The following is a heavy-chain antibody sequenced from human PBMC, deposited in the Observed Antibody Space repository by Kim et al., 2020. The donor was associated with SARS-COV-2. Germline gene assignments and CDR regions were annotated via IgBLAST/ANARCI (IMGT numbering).Heavy chain of an antibody. CDR2: ISYDGSNK. J-gene: IGHJ3*01. CDR1: GFSFSNYG. Sequence: GGSLRLSCATSGFSFSNYGMHWVRQAPGKGLEWVTVISYDGSNKYYADSVKGRFTISRDNSKSTLYLQMNSLRPEDTAMYYCAKDPAAMVVVPSDAFDV. D-gene: IGHD3-22*01. CDR3: AKDPAAMVVVPSDAFDV. V-gene: IGHV3-30*18.